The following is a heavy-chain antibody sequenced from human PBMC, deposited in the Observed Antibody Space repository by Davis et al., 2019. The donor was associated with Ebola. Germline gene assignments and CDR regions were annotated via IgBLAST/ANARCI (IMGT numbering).Heavy chain of an antibody. D-gene: IGHD6-19*01. CDR3: ARVARFGYSSGWTYDAFDI. J-gene: IGHJ3*02. Sequence: ASVKVSCKASGYTFTGYYMHWVRQAPGQGLEWMGWINPNSGGTNYAQKFQGWVTMTRDTSISTAYMELSRLRSDDTAVYYCARVARFGYSSGWTYDAFDIWGQGTMVTVSS. CDR2: INPNSGGT. V-gene: IGHV1-2*04. CDR1: GYTFTGYY.